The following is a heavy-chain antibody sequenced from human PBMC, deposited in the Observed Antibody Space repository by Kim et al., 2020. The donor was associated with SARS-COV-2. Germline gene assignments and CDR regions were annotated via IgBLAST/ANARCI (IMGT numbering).Heavy chain of an antibody. D-gene: IGHD2-21*01. J-gene: IGHJ6*02. CDR2: ISSSGSTI. V-gene: IGHV3-11*04. CDR3: ARDLPLYVGISVYYYGMDV. CDR1: GFTFSDYY. Sequence: GGSLRHSCAASGFTFSDYYMSWIRQAPGKGLEWVSYISSSGSTIYYADSVKGRFTISRDNAKNSLYLQMNSLRAEDTAVYYCARDLPLYVGISVYYYGMDVWGQGTTVTVSS.